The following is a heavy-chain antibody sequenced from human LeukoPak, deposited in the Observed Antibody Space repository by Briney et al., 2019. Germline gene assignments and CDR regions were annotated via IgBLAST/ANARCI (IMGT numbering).Heavy chain of an antibody. Sequence: ASVKVSCKGSGYSFTSYYMHWGRQAPGQGVEWMGWISAYNGNTNYAQKLQGRVTMTTDTSTSTAYMELRSLRSDDTAVYYCARDRGNYYYYYGMDVWGQGTTVTVSS. D-gene: IGHD3-10*01. CDR1: GYSFTSYY. CDR2: ISAYNGNT. CDR3: ARDRGNYYYYYGMDV. V-gene: IGHV1-18*04. J-gene: IGHJ6*02.